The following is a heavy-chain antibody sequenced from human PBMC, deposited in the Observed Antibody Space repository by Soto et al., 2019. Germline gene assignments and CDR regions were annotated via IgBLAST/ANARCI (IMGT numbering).Heavy chain of an antibody. V-gene: IGHV3-30-3*01. CDR1: GFTFSSYA. Sequence: GGSLRLSCAASGFTFSSYAMHWVRQAPGKGLEWVAVISYDGSNKYYADSVKGRFTISRDNSKNTLYLQMNSLRAEDTAVYYCARDRAIFGVVKGGGFDYWGQGTLVTVSS. CDR2: ISYDGSNK. CDR3: ARDRAIFGVVKGGGFDY. J-gene: IGHJ4*02. D-gene: IGHD3-3*01.